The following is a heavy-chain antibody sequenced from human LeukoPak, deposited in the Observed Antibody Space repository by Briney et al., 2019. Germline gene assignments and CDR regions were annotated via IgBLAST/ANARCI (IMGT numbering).Heavy chain of an antibody. CDR1: GGTFSSYA. J-gene: IGHJ4*02. D-gene: IGHD3-3*01. V-gene: IGHV1-69*01. CDR2: IIPIFGTA. Sequence: GASVKVSCKASGGTFSSYAISWVRQAPGQGLEWMGGIIPIFGTANYAQKFQGRVTITADESTSTAYMELSSLRSEDTAVYYCARDNDFWSGYYSDFDYWGQGTLVTVSS. CDR3: ARDNDFWSGYYSDFDY.